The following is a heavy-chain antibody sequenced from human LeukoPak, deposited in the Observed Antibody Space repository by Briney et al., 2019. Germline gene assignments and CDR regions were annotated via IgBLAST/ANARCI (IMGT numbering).Heavy chain of an antibody. CDR1: GGSISGYY. J-gene: IGHJ6*03. CDR2: IFTGGST. D-gene: IGHD3-10*01. Sequence: SETLSLTCTVSGGSISGYYWSWIRQPAGKGLEWIGRIFTGGSTNYNPSLKSRVTMSVDTSKNQFSLKLSSVTAADTAVYYCAREALWFVESQIYYYYYMDVWGKGTTVTVSS. CDR3: AREALWFVESQIYYYYYMDV. V-gene: IGHV4-4*07.